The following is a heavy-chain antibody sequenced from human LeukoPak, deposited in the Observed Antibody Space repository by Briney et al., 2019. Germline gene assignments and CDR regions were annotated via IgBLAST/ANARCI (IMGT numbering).Heavy chain of an antibody. V-gene: IGHV1-8*01. CDR3: AREARYDILTGYYRGANWFNP. D-gene: IGHD3-9*01. Sequence: ASVKVSCKASGHTFTNYDINWVRQATGQGLEWMGWMNPNSGNTGYAQKFQGRVSMSRNISISTAYMELSSLRFEDTAVYYCAREARYDILTGYYRGANWFNPWGQGTLVTVSS. CDR2: MNPNSGNT. CDR1: GHTFTNYD. J-gene: IGHJ5*02.